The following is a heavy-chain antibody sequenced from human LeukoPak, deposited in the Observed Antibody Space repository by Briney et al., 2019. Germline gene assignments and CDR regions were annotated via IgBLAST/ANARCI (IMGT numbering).Heavy chain of an antibody. V-gene: IGHV3-21*01. CDR2: ISSSSSYI. CDR1: GFPFSSYS. Sequence: GSLRLSCAASGFPFSSYSMNWVRQAPGKGLEWVSSISSSSSYIYYADSVKGRFTISRDNAKNSLYLQMNSLRAEDTAVYYCARDARVATYNYWGQGTLVTVSS. CDR3: ARDARVATYNY. D-gene: IGHD5-12*01. J-gene: IGHJ4*02.